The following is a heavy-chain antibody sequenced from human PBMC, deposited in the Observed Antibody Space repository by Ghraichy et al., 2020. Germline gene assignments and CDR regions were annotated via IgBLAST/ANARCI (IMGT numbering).Heavy chain of an antibody. CDR3: ARRGHSWYYFDY. D-gene: IGHD4-11*01. CDR1: GGSISSSSYY. J-gene: IGHJ4*02. CDR2: IYYSGST. V-gene: IGHV4-39*01. Sequence: ESLNISCTVSGGSISSSSYYWGWIRQPPGKGLEWIGSIYYSGSTYYNPSLKSRVTISVDMSKNQFSLKLSSVTAADTAVYYCARRGHSWYYFDYWGQGTLVTVSS.